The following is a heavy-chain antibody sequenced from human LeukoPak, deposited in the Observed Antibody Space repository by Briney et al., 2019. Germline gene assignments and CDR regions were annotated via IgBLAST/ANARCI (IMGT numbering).Heavy chain of an antibody. J-gene: IGHJ3*02. V-gene: IGHV3-9*03. Sequence: QAGRSLRLSCAASGFTFDDYAMHWVRQARGKGLEWVSGISWNSGSIDYADSVKGRFTIARDNDKNSAYMQMNSLRAEDMALYYCASIVGATGAFDIWGQGTMVTVSS. D-gene: IGHD1-26*01. CDR3: ASIVGATGAFDI. CDR1: GFTFDDYA. CDR2: ISWNSGSI.